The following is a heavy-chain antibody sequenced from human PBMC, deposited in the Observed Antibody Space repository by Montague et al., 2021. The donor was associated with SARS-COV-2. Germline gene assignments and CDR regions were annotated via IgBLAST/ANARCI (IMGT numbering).Heavy chain of an antibody. J-gene: IGHJ3*02. V-gene: IGHV4-59*01. CDR2: IYYSGST. Sequence: SETLSLTCIVSGGSISSYYWSWIRQPPGKGLEWIGYIYYSGSTNYNPSLKSRVTISVDTSKNQFSLKLSSVTAADTAVYYCAGGSGWMGNAFDIWGQGTMVTVSS. CDR3: AGGSGWMGNAFDI. D-gene: IGHD6-19*01. CDR1: GGSISSYY.